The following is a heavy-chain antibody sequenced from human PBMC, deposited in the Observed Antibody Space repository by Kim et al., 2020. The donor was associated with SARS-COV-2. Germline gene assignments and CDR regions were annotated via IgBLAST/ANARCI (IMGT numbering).Heavy chain of an antibody. Sequence: GGSLRLSCAASGFTFTSYWMSWVRQAPGKGLEWVAGINQDASEIYYADSVKGRFTISRDNAKSSVYLQMDSLRAEDTAVYHCGDRRGGGQGNMVSVSS. CDR3: GDRRG. D-gene: IGHD6-25*01. CDR2: INQDASEI. V-gene: IGHV3-7*01. J-gene: IGHJ4*03. CDR1: GFTFTSYW.